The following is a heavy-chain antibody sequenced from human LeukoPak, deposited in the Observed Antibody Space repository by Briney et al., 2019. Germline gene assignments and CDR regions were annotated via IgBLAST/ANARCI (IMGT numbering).Heavy chain of an antibody. V-gene: IGHV4-34*01. CDR1: GGSFSGYY. CDR2: INHSGST. Sequence: SETLSLTCAVYGGSFSGYYWSWIRQPPRKGLEWSGEINHSGSTNYNPSLKSRVTISVDTSKNQFSLKLSSVTAADTAVYYCARVYCGGDCYSGGPKYYFDYWGQGTLVTVSS. J-gene: IGHJ4*02. D-gene: IGHD2-21*02. CDR3: ARVYCGGDCYSGGPKYYFDY.